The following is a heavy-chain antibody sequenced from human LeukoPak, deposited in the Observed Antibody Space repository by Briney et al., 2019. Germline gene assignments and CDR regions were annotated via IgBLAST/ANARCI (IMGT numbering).Heavy chain of an antibody. CDR2: IYPGDSDT. CDR3: ARGLIVVVPAAFPAYFDY. D-gene: IGHD2-2*01. CDR1: GYSFTSYW. V-gene: IGHV5-51*01. Sequence: GESLKISCRGSGYSFTSYWIGWVRQMPGKGLGWMGIIYPGDSDTRYSTSFQGQVPISADKSISTAYLQWSSLKASDTAMYYCARGLIVVVPAAFPAYFDYWGQGTLVTVSS. J-gene: IGHJ4*02.